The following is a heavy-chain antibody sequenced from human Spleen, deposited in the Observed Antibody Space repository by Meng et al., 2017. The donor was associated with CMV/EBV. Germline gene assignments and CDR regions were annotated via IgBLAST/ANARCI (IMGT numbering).Heavy chain of an antibody. V-gene: IGHV3-30-3*01. CDR1: GFTFSGYA. D-gene: IGHD3-3*01. Sequence: GSLRLSCAASGFTFSGYAMNWVRQAPGKGLEWVAVISYDGGNKYYADSVKGRFTISRDNSKHTLYLQMNSLRAEDTAMYYCARAWSGYYPYYYGMDVWGQGTTVTVSS. J-gene: IGHJ6*02. CDR2: ISYDGGNK. CDR3: ARAWSGYYPYYYGMDV.